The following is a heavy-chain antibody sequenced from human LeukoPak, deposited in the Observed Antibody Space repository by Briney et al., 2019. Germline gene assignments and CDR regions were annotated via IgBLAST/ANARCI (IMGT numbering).Heavy chain of an antibody. CDR2: IYRGGTT. CDR3: ARVLRTGHRSRFDY. J-gene: IGHJ4*02. CDR1: GGSISSNDW. Sequence: SETLSLTCAVSGGSISSNDWWSWARQPPGRGLEWIGEIYRGGTTNYNPSLKSRVTISIDKSKNQFSLKVNSVTAADTAVYYCARVLRTGHRSRFDYWGRGTLVTVSS. D-gene: IGHD3/OR15-3a*01. V-gene: IGHV4-4*02.